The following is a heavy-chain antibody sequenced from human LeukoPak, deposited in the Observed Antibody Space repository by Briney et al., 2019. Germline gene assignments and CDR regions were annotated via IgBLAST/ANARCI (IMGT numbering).Heavy chain of an antibody. V-gene: IGHV3-7*01. CDR3: ARWGYSSGLYYFDY. Sequence: GGSLRLSCVASGFTFTRNWMGWVRQAPGKGLEWVANIRQDGSDTYYVDSVKGRFTIPSDNTKNSLYLQMNGLRAEDTAVYYCARWGYSSGLYYFDYWGQGTLVTVSS. CDR1: GFTFTRNW. D-gene: IGHD6-19*01. J-gene: IGHJ4*02. CDR2: IRQDGSDT.